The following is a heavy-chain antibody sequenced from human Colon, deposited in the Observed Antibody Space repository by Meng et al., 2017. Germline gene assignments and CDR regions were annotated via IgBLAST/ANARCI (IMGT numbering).Heavy chain of an antibody. D-gene: IGHD6-19*01. Sequence: GESLKISCAASGFSVNGNYMSWVRQAPGKGLEWISFIYAGGTKYYAASVQGRFTISRGNSENMLYLEMDSLTAEDPAVYYCARGNLGGCYLFAFDIWGQGTMVTVSS. J-gene: IGHJ3*02. V-gene: IGHV3-53*05. CDR2: IYAGGTK. CDR1: GFSVNGNY. CDR3: ARGNLGGCYLFAFDI.